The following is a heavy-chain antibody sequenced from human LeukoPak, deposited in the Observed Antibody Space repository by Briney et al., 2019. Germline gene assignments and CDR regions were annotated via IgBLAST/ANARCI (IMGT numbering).Heavy chain of an antibody. J-gene: IGHJ6*03. CDR2: IRYDGSNK. D-gene: IGHD6-6*01. CDR3: AKDRYSSSQPGYYYYMDV. V-gene: IGHV3-30*02. Sequence: GGSLRLSCAASGFTFSSYGVHWVRQAPGKGLEWVAFIRYDGSNKYYADSVKGRFTISRDNSKNTLYLQMNSLRAEDTAVYYCAKDRYSSSQPGYYYYMDVWGKGTTVTVSS. CDR1: GFTFSSYG.